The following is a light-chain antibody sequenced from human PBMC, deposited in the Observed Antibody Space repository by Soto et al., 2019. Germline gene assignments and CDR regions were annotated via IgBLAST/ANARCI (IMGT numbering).Light chain of an antibody. J-gene: IGKJ1*01. V-gene: IGKV1D-12*01. CDR1: QAISTW. CDR3: LQAHRFPRT. CDR2: AAS. Sequence: DIQMTQSPSSVSASVGDRVTITCRASQAISTWLAGYQQKPGKAPKLLLYAASNLQTGVPSRFSGSGAGTDFTRTISSLQPEDCATYVCLQAHRFPRTCGQGPNVEIK.